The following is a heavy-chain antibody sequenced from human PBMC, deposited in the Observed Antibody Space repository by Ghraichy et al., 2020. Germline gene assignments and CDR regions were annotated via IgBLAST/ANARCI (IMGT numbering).Heavy chain of an antibody. D-gene: IGHD5-12*01. CDR3: ARSGGYGWDS. Sequence: GGSLRLSCVASGFIFNNYWITWVRQAPGKGLQWVANIKPDGSGQYYLDSLKGRFTISRDNAKNTLYLQMDGLRAEDTAVYYCARSGGYGWDSWGQGKQVTVSS. CDR2: IKPDGSGQ. V-gene: IGHV3-7*03. CDR1: GFIFNNYW. J-gene: IGHJ4*02.